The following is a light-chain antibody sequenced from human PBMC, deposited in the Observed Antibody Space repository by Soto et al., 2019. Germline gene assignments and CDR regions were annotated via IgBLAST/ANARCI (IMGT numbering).Light chain of an antibody. CDR1: QSVNHW. Sequence: DIHMTQYPSTLSASVGERVTISCRASQSVNHWLAWYQRKPGKAPKLRIQDASTLESGIPSRFSGSGSGAEFTLTISSLQPDDFATYYCQQYNSYWTFGQGTKVDIK. CDR3: QQYNSYWT. V-gene: IGKV1-5*01. J-gene: IGKJ1*01. CDR2: DAS.